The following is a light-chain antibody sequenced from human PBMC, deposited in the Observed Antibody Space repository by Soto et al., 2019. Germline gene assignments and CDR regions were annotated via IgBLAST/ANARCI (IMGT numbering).Light chain of an antibody. CDR2: NTS. J-gene: IGKJ3*01. CDR1: QSINSKS. V-gene: IGKV3-20*01. Sequence: EIVLTQSPGTLSLSPGEGATVSCMVSQSINSKSLVWYQRKFGQAPMLLIYNTSSRATGIPDRFSGSGSGKDFTISISRLEPEDFAVYYCQHYGGSFIFGPGTKVDFK. CDR3: QHYGGSFI.